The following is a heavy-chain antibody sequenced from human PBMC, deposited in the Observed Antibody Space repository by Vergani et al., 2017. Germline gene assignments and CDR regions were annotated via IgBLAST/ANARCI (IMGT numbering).Heavy chain of an antibody. Sequence: QLQLQESGPGLVKPSETLSLTCSVSGGSISRTSYYWGWIRQPPGKGLEWIGSIYYSGTTYYNPSLKSRVTISVDTSKNQFSLTVSSVTAADTAVYYCAREYSSSVGFLAYWGQGTLVTVSS. J-gene: IGHJ4*02. CDR1: GGSISRTSYY. V-gene: IGHV4-39*02. CDR2: IYYSGTT. D-gene: IGHD6-6*01. CDR3: AREYSSSVGFLAY.